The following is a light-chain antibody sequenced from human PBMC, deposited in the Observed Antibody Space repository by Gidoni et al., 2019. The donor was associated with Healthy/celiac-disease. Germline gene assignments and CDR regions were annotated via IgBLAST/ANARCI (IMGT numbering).Light chain of an antibody. Sequence: DIVLTQSPATLSVSPGESATLSCSASQCGSSNLAWYQQKHGQDPRLLIYGAATRATGSPARFSGSGSGTEFTLTISSLQSEDFAVYYCQQYNNWTLYTFGQGTKLEIK. CDR2: GAA. CDR3: QQYNNWTLYT. J-gene: IGKJ2*01. V-gene: IGKV3-15*01. CDR1: QCGSSN.